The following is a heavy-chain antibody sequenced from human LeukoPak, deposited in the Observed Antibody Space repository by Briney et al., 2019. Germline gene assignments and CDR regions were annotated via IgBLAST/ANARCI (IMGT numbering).Heavy chain of an antibody. CDR2: ISSSSSYI. D-gene: IGHD5-18*01. V-gene: IGHV3-21*01. J-gene: IGHJ4*02. Sequence: GGSLRLSCAASGFTFSSYSMNWVRQAPGKGLEWVSSISSSSSYIYYVETVKGRFTISRDNTRNSLYLQMNSLRAEDTAVYYCARDLYSYSSFDYWGQGTLVTVSS. CDR1: GFTFSSYS. CDR3: ARDLYSYSSFDY.